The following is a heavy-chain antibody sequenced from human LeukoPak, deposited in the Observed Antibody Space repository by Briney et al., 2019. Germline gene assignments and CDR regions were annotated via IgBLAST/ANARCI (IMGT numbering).Heavy chain of an antibody. V-gene: IGHV4-39*07. J-gene: IGHJ4*02. D-gene: IGHD1-20*01. CDR2: IYYSGST. CDR3: ARTLLGWLGHPSYNWNDGGDY. CDR1: GGSISSSSYY. Sequence: PSETLSLTCTVSGGSISSSSYYWGWIRQPPGKGLEWIGSIYYSGSTYYNPSLKSRVTISVDTSKNQFSLKLSSVTAADTAVYYCARTLLGWLGHPSYNWNDGGDYWGQGALVTVSS.